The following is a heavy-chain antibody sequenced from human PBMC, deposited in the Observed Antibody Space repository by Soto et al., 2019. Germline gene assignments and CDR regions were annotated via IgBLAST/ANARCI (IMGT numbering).Heavy chain of an antibody. J-gene: IGHJ6*02. CDR2: IDPSDSYT. CDR3: ARHLGTNGVFWQRGRNEYYYGRDV. D-gene: IGHD2-8*01. Sequence: GESLKISCKGSGYSFTSYWISWVRQMPGKGLEWMGRIDPSDSYTNYSPSFQGHVTISADKSISTAYLQWSSLKASDTAMYYCARHLGTNGVFWQRGRNEYYYGRDVWGQGTTVTVSS. CDR1: GYSFTSYW. V-gene: IGHV5-10-1*01.